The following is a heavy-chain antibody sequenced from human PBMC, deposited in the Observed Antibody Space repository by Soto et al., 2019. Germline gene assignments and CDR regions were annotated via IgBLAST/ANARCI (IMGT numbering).Heavy chain of an antibody. CDR1: GNIFIGYW. D-gene: IGHD6-13*01. V-gene: IGHV5-51*07. Sequence: GASLKLCCKGSGNIFIGYWIGWVHPTPGNAREWMGIIYPGDSDPRYSPSFQGQVTISAYKSISTAYLQWSSLTASDTDMYYCAIRGIAAAGLDYWGHGTLVTVTS. CDR3: AIRGIAAAGLDY. CDR2: IYPGDSDP. J-gene: IGHJ4*01.